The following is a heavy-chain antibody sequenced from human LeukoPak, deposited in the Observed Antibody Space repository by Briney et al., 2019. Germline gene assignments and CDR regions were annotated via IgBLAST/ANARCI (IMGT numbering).Heavy chain of an antibody. D-gene: IGHD3-10*01. CDR1: GGSISSSSYY. Sequence: SXTLSLTCTVSGGSISSSSYYWGWIRQPPGKGLEGIVSGSTYYNPSLKSRVTISVETNKNQKTLKLSSVTAADTAVYYCARTGGYMVWGVQNWFDPWGQGTLVTVSS. J-gene: IGHJ5*02. CDR3: ARTGGYMVWGVQNWFDP. CDR2: GST. V-gene: IGHV4-39*01.